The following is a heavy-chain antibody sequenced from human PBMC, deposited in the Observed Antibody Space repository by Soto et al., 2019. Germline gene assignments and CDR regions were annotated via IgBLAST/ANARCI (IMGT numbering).Heavy chain of an antibody. CDR1: GFTFSSYW. J-gene: IGHJ4*02. D-gene: IGHD2-8*01. V-gene: IGHV3-7*05. CDR2: IKQDGSEK. CDR3: ARDCTNGVCYLGY. Sequence: GGSLRLSCAASGFTFSSYWMSWVRPAPGKGLEWVANIKQDGSEKYYVDSVKGRFTISRDNAKNSLYLQMNSLRAEDTAVYYCARDCTNGVCYLGYWGQGTLVTVSS.